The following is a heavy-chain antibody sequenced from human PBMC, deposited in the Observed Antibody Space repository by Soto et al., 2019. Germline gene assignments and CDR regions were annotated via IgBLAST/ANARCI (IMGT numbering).Heavy chain of an antibody. Sequence: QVQLVQSGAEVKKPGSSVKVSCKASGGTFSSYAISWVRQAPGQGLEWMGGIIPIFGTANYAQKFQGRVTITADKSTSTAYMELSSLRSEDTAVYYCARGLVEYYYDSSGYFDYWGQGTLVTVSS. J-gene: IGHJ4*02. CDR2: IIPIFGTA. D-gene: IGHD3-22*01. CDR3: ARGLVEYYYDSSGYFDY. V-gene: IGHV1-69*06. CDR1: GGTFSSYA.